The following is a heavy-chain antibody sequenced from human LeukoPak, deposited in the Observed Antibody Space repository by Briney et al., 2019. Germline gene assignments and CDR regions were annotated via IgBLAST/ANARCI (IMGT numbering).Heavy chain of an antibody. V-gene: IGHV4-59*08. D-gene: IGHD4-17*01. CDR2: IYYSGST. CDR3: ARGFNYGDYGALGY. CDR1: GGSISSYY. J-gene: IGHJ4*02. Sequence: SETLSLTCTVSGGSISSYYWSWIRQPPGKGLEWIGYIYYSGSTNYNPSLKSRVTISVDTSKNQFSLKLSSVTAADTAVYYCARGFNYGDYGALGYWGQGTLVTVSS.